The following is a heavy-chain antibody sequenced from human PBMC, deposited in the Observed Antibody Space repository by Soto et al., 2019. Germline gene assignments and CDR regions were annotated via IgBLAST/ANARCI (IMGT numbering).Heavy chain of an antibody. V-gene: IGHV4-39*01. D-gene: IGHD6-13*01. CDR3: ARRGSSSWYGY. CDR1: GGSISSSSYY. J-gene: IGHJ4*02. Sequence: QLQLQESGPGLVKPSETLSLTCTVSGGSISSSSYYWGWIRQPPGKGLEWIGSIYYSGSTYYHPSLKCRVTISVDTSKNQFSLKLSSVTAADTAVYYCARRGSSSWYGYWGQGTLVTVSS. CDR2: IYYSGST.